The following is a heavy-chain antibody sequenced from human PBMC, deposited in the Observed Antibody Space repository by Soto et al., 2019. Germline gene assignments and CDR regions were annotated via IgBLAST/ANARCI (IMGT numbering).Heavy chain of an antibody. V-gene: IGHV3-33*01. Sequence: QVQLVESGGGVVQPGMSLRLSCAASGFNFSSYVMHWVRQAPGKGLEWVAVIWYDGGNKYYADSVKRCFTISRDNSRTSLYLQTDSRRAEDMAVYSCAREGQWLRRDGIRSSFFFDYWGEGPLVNVSA. CDR1: GFNFSSYV. CDR2: IWYDGGNK. D-gene: IGHD6-19*01. J-gene: IGHJ4*02. CDR3: AREGQWLRRDGIRSSFFFDY.